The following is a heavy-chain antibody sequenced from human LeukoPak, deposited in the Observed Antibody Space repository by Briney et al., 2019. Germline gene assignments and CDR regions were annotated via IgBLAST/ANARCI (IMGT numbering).Heavy chain of an antibody. D-gene: IGHD3-3*01. CDR3: ARMSITIFGVVIYNWFDP. CDR2: IRAYNGNT. J-gene: IGHJ5*02. CDR1: GYTFTSYG. V-gene: IGHV1-18*01. Sequence: SVKVSCKASGYTFTSYGISWVRQAPGQGLEWMGWIRAYNGNTNYAQKLQGRVTMTTDTSTSTAYMELRSLRSDDTAVYYCARMSITIFGVVIYNWFDPWGQGTLVTVSS.